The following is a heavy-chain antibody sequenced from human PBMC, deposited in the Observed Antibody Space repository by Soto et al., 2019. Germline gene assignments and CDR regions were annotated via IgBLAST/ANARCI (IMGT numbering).Heavy chain of an antibody. Sequence: GPSVKVSCKASGYTFTSYGISWVRQAPGQGLEWMGWISAYNGNTNYAQKLQGRVTMTTDTSTSTAYMELRSLRSDDTAVYYCARDRTSYGSGMGYYGMDVWGQGNTVTVSS. CDR1: GYTFTSYG. D-gene: IGHD3-10*01. V-gene: IGHV1-18*01. J-gene: IGHJ6*02. CDR3: ARDRTSYGSGMGYYGMDV. CDR2: ISAYNGNT.